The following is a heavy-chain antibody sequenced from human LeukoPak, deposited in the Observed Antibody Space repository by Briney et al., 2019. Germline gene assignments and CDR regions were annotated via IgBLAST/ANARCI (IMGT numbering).Heavy chain of an antibody. CDR3: AKTAVVTSAFDI. V-gene: IGHV4-30-4*01. D-gene: IGHD5-18*01. Sequence: PSQALSLTCTVSGGSISSGDYYWSWIRQPPGKGLEWIGYIYYSGSTYYNPSLKSRVTISVDTSKNQFSLKLSSVTAADTAVYYCAKTAVVTSAFDIWGQGTMVTVSS. J-gene: IGHJ3*02. CDR2: IYYSGST. CDR1: GGSISSGDYY.